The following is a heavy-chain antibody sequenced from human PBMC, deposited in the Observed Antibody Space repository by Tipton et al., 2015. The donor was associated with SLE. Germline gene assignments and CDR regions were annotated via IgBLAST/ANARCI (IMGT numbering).Heavy chain of an antibody. Sequence: LRLSCAVYGGSFSGYYWSWIRQPPGKGLEWIGEINHSGSTNYNPSLKSRVTISVDTSKNQFSLKLSSVTAADTAVYYCARNFGYWGQGTLVTVSS. J-gene: IGHJ4*02. CDR1: GGSFSGYY. CDR2: INHSGST. V-gene: IGHV4-34*01. CDR3: ARNFGY.